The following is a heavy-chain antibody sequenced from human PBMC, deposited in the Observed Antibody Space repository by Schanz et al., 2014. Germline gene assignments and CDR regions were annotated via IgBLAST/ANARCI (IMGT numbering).Heavy chain of an antibody. CDR1: GYTFNGYQ. CDR3: ARDRDQWDGNYLDY. Sequence: QVQLVQSGAEVKKPGATVKVSCKASGYTFNGYQMHWVRQAPGQGLEWMGRINPNSGGTNYAQKFQGRVTVTSDTSIRTVYMELRSLTSDDSAVYYCARDRDQWDGNYLDYWGQGTLVTVSS. CDR2: INPNSGGT. D-gene: IGHD1-26*01. V-gene: IGHV1-2*06. J-gene: IGHJ4*02.